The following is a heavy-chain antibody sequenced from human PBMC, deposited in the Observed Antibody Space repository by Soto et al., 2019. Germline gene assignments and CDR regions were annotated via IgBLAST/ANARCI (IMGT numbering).Heavy chain of an antibody. CDR3: ARVNFHHYGSGSQYYFDY. Sequence: QVQLQQWGAGLLKPSETLSLTCAVYGGSFSGYYWSWIRQPPGKGLEWIGEINHSGSTNYNPSLKSRVTISVDTSKNQFSMKLSSVTAADTAVYYCARVNFHHYGSGSQYYFDYWGQGTLLTVSS. CDR2: INHSGST. V-gene: IGHV4-34*01. J-gene: IGHJ4*02. CDR1: GGSFSGYY. D-gene: IGHD3-10*01.